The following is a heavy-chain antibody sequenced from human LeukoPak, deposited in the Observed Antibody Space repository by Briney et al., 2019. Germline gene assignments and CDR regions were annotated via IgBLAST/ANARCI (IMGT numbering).Heavy chain of an antibody. V-gene: IGHV3-53*01. CDR3: ARDRSPWETRNPDSFDI. CDR1: GFTFSSYS. J-gene: IGHJ3*02. D-gene: IGHD1-14*01. CDR2: IYSGGST. Sequence: GGSLRLSCAASGFTFSSYSMNWVRQAPGKGLEWVSVIYSGGSTSYADSVKGRFTISRDNSKNTLYLQMNSLRAEDTAVYYCARDRSPWETRNPDSFDIWGQGTMVTVSS.